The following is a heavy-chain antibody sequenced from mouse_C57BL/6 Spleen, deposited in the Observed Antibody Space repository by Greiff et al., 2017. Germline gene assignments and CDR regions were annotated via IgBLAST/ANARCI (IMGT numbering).Heavy chain of an antibody. CDR3: ARRGTTVVDAMDY. CDR1: GYTFTDYY. J-gene: IGHJ4*01. CDR2: INPYNGGT. Sequence: VQLQQSGPVLVKPGASVKMSCKASGYTFTDYYMNWVKQSHGKSLEWIGVINPYNGGTSYNQKFKGKATLTVDKSSSTAYMELNSLTSEDSAVYYCARRGTTVVDAMDYWGQGTSVTVSS. V-gene: IGHV1-19*01. D-gene: IGHD1-1*01.